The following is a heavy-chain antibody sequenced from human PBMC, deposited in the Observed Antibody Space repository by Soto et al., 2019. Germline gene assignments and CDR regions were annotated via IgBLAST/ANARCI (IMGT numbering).Heavy chain of an antibody. CDR1: GGTFSSYA. Sequence: ASVKVSCKASGGTFSSYAISWVRQAPGQGLEWMGGIIPIFGTANYAQKFQGRVTITADESTSTAYMELSSLRSEDTAVYYCARDLTNHYGDYVLRAFDPWGQGTLVTVSS. V-gene: IGHV1-69*13. CDR3: ARDLTNHYGDYVLRAFDP. D-gene: IGHD4-17*01. J-gene: IGHJ5*02. CDR2: IIPIFGTA.